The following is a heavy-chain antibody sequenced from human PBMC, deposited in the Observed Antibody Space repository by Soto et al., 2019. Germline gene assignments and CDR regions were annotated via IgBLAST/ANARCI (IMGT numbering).Heavy chain of an antibody. Sequence: EMHLVESGGGLVQPGGSLRLSCAASGFSFSSYWMSWLRQAPGKGLEWVANIKERGSETYYVDSVKGRFTISRDDTKNSLYLQMNSLRAEDTAVYYCAREGSRHDQYTFWGHGTMVTVSS. CDR3: AREGSRHDQYTF. V-gene: IGHV3-7*04. D-gene: IGHD2-2*01. CDR1: GFSFSSYW. J-gene: IGHJ3*01. CDR2: IKERGSET.